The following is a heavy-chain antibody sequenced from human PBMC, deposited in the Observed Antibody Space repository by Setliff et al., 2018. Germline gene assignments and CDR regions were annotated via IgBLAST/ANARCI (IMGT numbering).Heavy chain of an antibody. CDR2: IFPTNSKV. J-gene: IGHJ4*02. D-gene: IGHD2-2*01. V-gene: IGHV5-51*01. CDR1: GYKFSSYW. Sequence: GESLKISCEGSGYKFSSYWIGWVRQMPGRGLEWMGVIFPTNSKVTYSPSFQGQVTISADNSFSTAFLQWRSLKASDTAMYYCARRVVSTAMRYYFDYWGQGTLVTVSS. CDR3: ARRVVSTAMRYYFDY.